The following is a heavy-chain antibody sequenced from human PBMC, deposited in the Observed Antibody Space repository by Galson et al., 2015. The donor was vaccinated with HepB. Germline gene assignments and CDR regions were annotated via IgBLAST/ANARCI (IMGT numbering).Heavy chain of an antibody. Sequence: SLRLSCALSGVTSSSYAMNWVRQAPGKGLEWVAGVSGSGENTYYAESVQGRFTISRDNSKNTLYLQMDSLKADDTALYSCAQACRFYYDSSGYPFGKWDDGLDIWGQGTMVTVSS. CDR1: GVTSSSYA. V-gene: IGHV3-23*01. CDR2: VSGSGENT. CDR3: AQACRFYYDSSGYPFGKWDDGLDI. D-gene: IGHD3-22*01. J-gene: IGHJ3*02.